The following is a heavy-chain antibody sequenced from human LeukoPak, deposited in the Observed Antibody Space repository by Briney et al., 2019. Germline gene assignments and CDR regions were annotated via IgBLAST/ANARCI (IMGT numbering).Heavy chain of an antibody. J-gene: IGHJ5*02. Sequence: PETLSLTCAVYGGSFSGYYWSWIRQPPGKGLEWIGEINHSGSTNYNPSLKSRVTISVDTSKNQFSLKLSSVTAADTAVYYCARGHGEMATIGSNWFDPWGQGTLVTVSS. CDR1: GGSFSGYY. CDR2: INHSGST. CDR3: ARGHGEMATIGSNWFDP. V-gene: IGHV4-34*01. D-gene: IGHD5-12*01.